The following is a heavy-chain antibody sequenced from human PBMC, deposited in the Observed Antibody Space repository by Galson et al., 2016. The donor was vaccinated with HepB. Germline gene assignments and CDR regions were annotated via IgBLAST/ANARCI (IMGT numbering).Heavy chain of an antibody. J-gene: IGHJ3*02. CDR3: ARAEYNWNDIPDAFDI. D-gene: IGHD1-1*01. CDR1: GFTFSDYY. Sequence: SLRLSCAASGFTFSDYYMSWIRQAPGKGLEWVSYISSSSSYTNYADSVKGRFTISRDNAKNSLYLQMNSLRAEDTAVCYCARAEYNWNDIPDAFDIWGQGTMVAVSS. V-gene: IGHV3-11*06. CDR2: ISSSSSYT.